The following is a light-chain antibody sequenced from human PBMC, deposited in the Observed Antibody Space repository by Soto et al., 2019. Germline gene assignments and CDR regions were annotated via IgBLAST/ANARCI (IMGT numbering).Light chain of an antibody. CDR2: GAS. Sequence: EIVMTQSPATLSASPGERATLSCRASQSISNNVAWYQQKPGQAPRLLISGASSRATGIPDRFSGSGSGTDFTLTISRLEPEDFALYYCQQYGHSPITFGQGTRLEI. V-gene: IGKV3-20*01. J-gene: IGKJ5*01. CDR1: QSISNN. CDR3: QQYGHSPIT.